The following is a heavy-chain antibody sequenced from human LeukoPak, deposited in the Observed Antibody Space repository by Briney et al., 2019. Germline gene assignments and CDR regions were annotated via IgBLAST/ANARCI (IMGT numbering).Heavy chain of an antibody. CDR3: ATWGSIFGVTYFDY. D-gene: IGHD3-3*01. J-gene: IGHJ4*02. CDR2: IKQDGSEK. CDR1: GFTFSSYW. V-gene: IGHV3-7*01. Sequence: GGSLRLSCAASGFTFSSYWMSWVRQAPGKGLEWVANIKQDGSEKYYVDSVKGRFTTARDNAKNSLYLQMNTLRAEDAAVYYCATWGSIFGVTYFDYWGQGTLVTVSS.